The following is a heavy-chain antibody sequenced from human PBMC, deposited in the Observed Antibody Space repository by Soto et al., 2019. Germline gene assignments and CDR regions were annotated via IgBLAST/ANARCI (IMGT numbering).Heavy chain of an antibody. J-gene: IGHJ5*02. CDR1: GGSFSGYY. D-gene: IGHD2-15*01. V-gene: IGHV4-34*01. CDR3: ARARRDCSGGSCYRGWFDP. CDR2: INHSGST. Sequence: PSETLSLTCAVYGGSFSGYYWSWIRQPPGKGLEWIGEINHSGSTNYNPSLKSRVTISVDTSKNQFSLKLRSVTAADTAVYYCARARRDCSGGSCYRGWFDPWGQGTLVTVSS.